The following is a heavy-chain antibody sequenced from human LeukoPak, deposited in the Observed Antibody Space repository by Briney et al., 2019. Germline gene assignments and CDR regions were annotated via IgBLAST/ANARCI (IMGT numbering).Heavy chain of an antibody. V-gene: IGHV5-51*01. CDR1: GYIFTSYW. Sequence: KTPGEPLKISCRGSGYIFTSYWIGWVRQMPGKGLEWMGIIYPGDSDTKYSPSFQGQVTISADKSITTAYLQWSSLKASDTAIYYCARHQYYYDTGCYYIDYWGQGTLVAVSS. D-gene: IGHD3-22*01. CDR2: IYPGDSDT. J-gene: IGHJ4*02. CDR3: ARHQYYYDTGCYYIDY.